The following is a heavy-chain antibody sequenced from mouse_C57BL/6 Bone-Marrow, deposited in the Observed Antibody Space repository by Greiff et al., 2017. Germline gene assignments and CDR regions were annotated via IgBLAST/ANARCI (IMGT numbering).Heavy chain of an antibody. D-gene: IGHD3-2*02. CDR3: ARSRQLRLPWFAY. CDR1: GYTFTSYW. Sequence: VQLQQPGAELVKPGASVKLSCKASGYTFTSYWMHWVKQRPGRGLEWIGRIDPNDGGTKYNEKFKSKATLTVAKPSSTAYMQLSSLTSADSAVYYCARSRQLRLPWFAYWGQGTLVTVSA. CDR2: IDPNDGGT. V-gene: IGHV1-72*01. J-gene: IGHJ3*01.